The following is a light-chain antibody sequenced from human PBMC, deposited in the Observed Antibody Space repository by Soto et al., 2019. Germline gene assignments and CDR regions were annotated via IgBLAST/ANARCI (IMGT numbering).Light chain of an antibody. Sequence: AIQVTQSPSSLSASVGDRVTITCRASQDISGALAWYQQKPGKAPNLLIYDVSTLESGVPSRFSGSGSGTEFTLTISSLQPEHFGTYYCQQFNSYPITFGHGTRLEIK. V-gene: IGKV1-13*02. CDR3: QQFNSYPIT. J-gene: IGKJ5*01. CDR2: DVS. CDR1: QDISGA.